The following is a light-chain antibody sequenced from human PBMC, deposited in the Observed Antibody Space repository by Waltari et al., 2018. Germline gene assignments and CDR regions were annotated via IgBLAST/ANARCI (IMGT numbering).Light chain of an antibody. Sequence: QSVLTQPPSLSGAPGQRVTMSCTGSRSNIGAGFDVHWYQHLPGTAPKPLIFGKNNRPSGVPDRFSASKSGASASLAITGLQSEDEAVYYCQSYDSRLSVVVFGGGTKLTVL. CDR2: GKN. J-gene: IGLJ2*01. V-gene: IGLV1-40*01. CDR3: QSYDSRLSVVV. CDR1: RSNIGAGFD.